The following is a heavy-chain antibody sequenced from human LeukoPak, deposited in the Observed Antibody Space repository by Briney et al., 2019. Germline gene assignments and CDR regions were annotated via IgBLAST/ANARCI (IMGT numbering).Heavy chain of an antibody. Sequence: SETLSLTCAVYGGSFSGYYWTWIRQPPGKGLEWIGEINHSGRNDYNPSLKSRITISVDTSKNQFSLKLSSVTAADTAVYYCASGSGYSSSWVYWGQGTLVTVSS. V-gene: IGHV4-34*01. D-gene: IGHD6-13*01. J-gene: IGHJ4*02. CDR3: ASGSGYSSSWVY. CDR2: INHSGRN. CDR1: GGSFSGYY.